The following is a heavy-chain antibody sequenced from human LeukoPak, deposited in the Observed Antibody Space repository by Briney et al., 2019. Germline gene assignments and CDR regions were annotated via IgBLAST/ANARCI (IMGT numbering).Heavy chain of an antibody. CDR1: GFTFSSYW. CDR2: IKQDGSEK. D-gene: IGHD3-10*01. J-gene: IGHJ4*02. CDR3: ARVAGSRSYYTGLYGY. Sequence: PGGSLRLSCAASGFTFSSYWMSWVRQAPGKGLEWVANIKQDGSEKYYVDSVKGRFTISRDNAKNSLYLQMNSLRADDTAVYDCARVAGSRSYYTGLYGYWGQGTLVTVSS. V-gene: IGHV3-7*01.